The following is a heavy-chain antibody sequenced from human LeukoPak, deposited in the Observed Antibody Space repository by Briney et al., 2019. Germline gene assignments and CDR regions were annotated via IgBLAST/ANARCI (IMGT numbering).Heavy chain of an antibody. J-gene: IGHJ4*02. CDR2: IKQDGSEK. CDR3: ARDREAVADYYFDY. D-gene: IGHD6-19*01. Sequence: GGSLRLSCAASGFTFSSYRMSWVRPAPGKGLEWVSKIKQDGSEKYYVDSVKGRFTISRDNAKNSLYLQMNSLRAEDTAVYYCARDREAVADYYFDYWGQGTLVTVSS. CDR1: GFTFSSYR. V-gene: IGHV3-7*01.